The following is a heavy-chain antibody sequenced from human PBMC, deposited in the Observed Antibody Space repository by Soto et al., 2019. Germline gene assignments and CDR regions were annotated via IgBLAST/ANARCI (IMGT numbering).Heavy chain of an antibody. Sequence: QVQLVQSGAEVKKPGASVKVSCKASGYTFTGYYMHWVRQAPGQGLEWMGWINPNSGGTNYAQKFPRWLTMTRDTAISTAYMELSRLRSDDTAVYYCARSGDSPLYWHFALWGRGTLVTVSS. V-gene: IGHV1-2*04. J-gene: IGHJ2*01. D-gene: IGHD2-21*02. CDR3: ARSGDSPLYWHFAL. CDR2: INPNSGGT. CDR1: GYTFTGYY.